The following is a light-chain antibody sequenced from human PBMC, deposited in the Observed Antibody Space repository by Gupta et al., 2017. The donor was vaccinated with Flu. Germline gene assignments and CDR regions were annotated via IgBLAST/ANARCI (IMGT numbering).Light chain of an antibody. V-gene: IGKV1D-12*01. CDR3: QQGSRFPRT. CDR1: QGVSAW. CDR2: ETS. J-gene: IGKJ4*01. Sequence: TCRVIYGQGVSAWVAWYQQKPGKAPNLLIYETSKLQSGVPSRFSGSGYGTDFTLTISSLQPEDFATYFCQQGSRFPRTFGGGTKVQI.